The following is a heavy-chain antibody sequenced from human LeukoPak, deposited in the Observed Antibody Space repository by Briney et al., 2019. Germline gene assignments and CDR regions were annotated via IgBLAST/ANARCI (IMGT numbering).Heavy chain of an antibody. CDR3: ARDYGEGGYYFDY. D-gene: IGHD4-17*01. CDR1: GFTFSSYA. Sequence: GGSLRLSCAASGFTFSSYAMHWVRQAPGKGLEWVAVILHDGSNKQYADSVEGRFTISRDNSKNTLYLQINSLRAEDTAVYYCARDYGEGGYYFDYWGQGTLVTVSS. J-gene: IGHJ4*02. CDR2: ILHDGSNK. V-gene: IGHV3-30*03.